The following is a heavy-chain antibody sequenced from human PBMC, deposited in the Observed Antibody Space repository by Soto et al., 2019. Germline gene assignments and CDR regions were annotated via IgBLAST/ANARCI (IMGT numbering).Heavy chain of an antibody. CDR1: GFTFSSYA. V-gene: IGHV3-30-3*01. CDR3: ARVTHPFGVVIIRGYYYGMDV. J-gene: IGHJ6*02. Sequence: PGGSLRLSCAASGFTFSSYAMHWVRQAPGKGLEWVAVISYDGSNKYYADSVKGRFTISRDNSKNTLYLQMNSLRAEDTAVYYCARVTHPFGVVIIRGYYYGMDVWGQGTTVTVSS. CDR2: ISYDGSNK. D-gene: IGHD3-3*01.